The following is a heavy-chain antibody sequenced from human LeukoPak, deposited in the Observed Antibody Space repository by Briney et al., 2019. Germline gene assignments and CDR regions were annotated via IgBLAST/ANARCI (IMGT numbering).Heavy chain of an antibody. Sequence: PSETLSLTCAVYGGSFSGYYWSWIRQPPGKGLEWIGEINHSGSTNYNPSLKSRVTISVDTSKNQFSLKLSSVTAADTAVYYCARASRGLYSSSWYRRGEIGFDYWGQGTLVTVSS. J-gene: IGHJ4*02. CDR2: INHSGST. D-gene: IGHD6-13*01. CDR3: ARASRGLYSSSWYRRGEIGFDY. CDR1: GGSFSGYY. V-gene: IGHV4-34*01.